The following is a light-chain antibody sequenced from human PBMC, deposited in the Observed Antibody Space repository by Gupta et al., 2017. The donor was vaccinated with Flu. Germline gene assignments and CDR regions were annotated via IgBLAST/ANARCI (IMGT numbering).Light chain of an antibody. V-gene: IGLV2-14*01. J-gene: IGLJ2*01. CDR3: SSYTSSSTLVV. CDR1: SSDVGGYNL. CDR2: EVS. Sequence: QSALTQPASVSGSPGQSITISCTGTSSDVGGYNLVSWYRQHPGRASKLMIFEVSNRPSGVSNRFSGSKSGNTASLTISGLQAEDEADYYCSSYTSSSTLVVFGGGTKLTVL.